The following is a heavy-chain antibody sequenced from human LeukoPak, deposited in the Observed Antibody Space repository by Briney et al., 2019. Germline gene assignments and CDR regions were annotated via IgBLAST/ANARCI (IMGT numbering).Heavy chain of an antibody. J-gene: IGHJ5*02. CDR2: IMPLFGTA. CDR1: GYTLTELS. CDR3: ARDVHGDYGSGWFDP. Sequence: GASVKVSCKVSGYTLTELSMHWVRQAPGQGLEWLGGIMPLFGTAGYAQKFQGRVTITKDESTRTVYLELTSLTSDDTAVYYCARDVHGDYGSGWFDPWGQGTLVSVSS. D-gene: IGHD4-17*01. V-gene: IGHV1-69*05.